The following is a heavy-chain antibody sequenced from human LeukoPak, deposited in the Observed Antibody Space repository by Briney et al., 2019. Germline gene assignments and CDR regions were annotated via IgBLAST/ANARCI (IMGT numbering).Heavy chain of an antibody. Sequence: GGSLRLSCTASGFTFSSYDMSWVRQAPGKGLEWVSAISGSGGTTYYANSVKGRFTISRDNSKNSLYLQMNSLRAEDTAVYYCARAYSGGGIVVVPAANWGQGTLVTVSS. CDR2: ISGSGGTT. D-gene: IGHD2-2*01. V-gene: IGHV3-23*01. CDR3: ARAYSGGGIVVVPAAN. J-gene: IGHJ4*02. CDR1: GFTFSSYD.